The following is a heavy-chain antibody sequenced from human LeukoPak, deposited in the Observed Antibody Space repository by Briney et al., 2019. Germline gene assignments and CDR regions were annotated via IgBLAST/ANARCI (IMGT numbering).Heavy chain of an antibody. CDR2: INPNSGGT. D-gene: IGHD1-26*01. J-gene: IGHJ4*02. V-gene: IGHV1-2*02. CDR1: GDTFTGYY. CDR3: ARDDGGSYSFDY. Sequence: ASVKVSCKASGDTFTGYYMHWVRQAPGQGLEWMGWINPNSGGTNYAQKFQGRVTMTRDTSISTAYMELSRLRSDDTAVYYCARDDGGSYSFDYWGQGTLVTVSS.